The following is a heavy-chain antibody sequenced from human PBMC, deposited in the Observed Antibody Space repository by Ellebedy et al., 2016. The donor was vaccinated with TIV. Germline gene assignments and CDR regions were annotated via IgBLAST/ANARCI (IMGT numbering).Heavy chain of an antibody. CDR2: IWYDGSNQ. CDR3: AREESYYGMVV. CDR1: GFSFSSFG. Sequence: PGGSLRLSCAASGFSFSSFGMHWVRQAPGKGLEWLTIIWYDGSNQVYTDSVKGRFTISRDDSRNMLYLQMNSLRVEDKAVYYCAREESYYGMVVWGQGTTVTVSS. J-gene: IGHJ6*02. V-gene: IGHV3-33*01.